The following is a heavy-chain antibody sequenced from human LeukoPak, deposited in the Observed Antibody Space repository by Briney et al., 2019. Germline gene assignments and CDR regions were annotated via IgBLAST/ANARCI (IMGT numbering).Heavy chain of an antibody. D-gene: IGHD1-26*01. CDR3: ARSPYSGSYWRYFDY. J-gene: IGHJ4*02. CDR2: IYYSGST. V-gene: IGHV4-59*01. CDR1: GGSISSYY. Sequence: SETLSLTCTVSGGSISSYYWSWIRQPPGKGLEWMGYIYYSGSTNYNPSLKSRVTISVDTSKNQFSLKLSSVTAADTAVYYCARSPYSGSYWRYFDYWGQGTLVTVSS.